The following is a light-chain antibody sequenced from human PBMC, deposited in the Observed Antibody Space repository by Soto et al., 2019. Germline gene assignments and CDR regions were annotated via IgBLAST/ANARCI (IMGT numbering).Light chain of an antibody. V-gene: IGKV1-8*01. CDR1: QGISSY. CDR2: AAS. Sequence: AIRMTQSPSSLSASTGDRVTITCRASQGISSYLAWYQQKPGKATKLLIYAASTLQSGVPSRFSGRGSGTDFTLTISGLQSEDFATYYCQQYYSDPLTFGQGTKVDIK. J-gene: IGKJ2*01. CDR3: QQYYSDPLT.